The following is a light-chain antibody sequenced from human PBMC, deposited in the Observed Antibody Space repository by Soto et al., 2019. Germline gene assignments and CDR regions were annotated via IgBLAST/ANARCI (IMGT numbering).Light chain of an antibody. CDR1: QSVRSSY. Sequence: EIVLTQSPGILSLSPGERATLSCRASQSVRSSYLAWYQQKPGQAPRLLIYGASSRATGIPDRFSGSVSGTDFTLTISRLEPEEFAVYYCQQYGSTGLFIFGPGTKVDIK. CDR2: GAS. J-gene: IGKJ3*01. V-gene: IGKV3-20*01. CDR3: QQYGSTGLFI.